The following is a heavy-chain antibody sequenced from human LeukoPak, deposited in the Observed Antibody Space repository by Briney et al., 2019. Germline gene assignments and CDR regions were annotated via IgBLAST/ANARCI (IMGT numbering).Heavy chain of an antibody. CDR3: ARGPPIAVAHFDY. CDR2: INPNSGGT. D-gene: IGHD6-19*01. CDR1: GYTFTGYY. Sequence: ASLNVSCKASGYTFTGYYMHWVRQAPGQGLEWMGWINPNSGGTNYAQKFQGRVTMTRDTSISTAYMELSRLRSDDTAVYYCARGPPIAVAHFDYWGQGTLVTVSS. V-gene: IGHV1-2*02. J-gene: IGHJ4*02.